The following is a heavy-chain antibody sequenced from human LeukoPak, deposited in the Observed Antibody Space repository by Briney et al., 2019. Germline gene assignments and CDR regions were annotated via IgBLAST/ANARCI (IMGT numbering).Heavy chain of an antibody. CDR2: IYYSGST. CDR3: ARDLSSCDFWSGWALYYMDV. D-gene: IGHD3-3*01. Sequence: PSETLSLTCTVSGGSISSSSYYWGWIRQPPGKGLEWIGSIYYSGSTYYNPSLKSRVTISVDTSKNQFSLKLSSVTAADTAVYYCARDLSSCDFWSGWALYYMDVWGKGTTVTVSS. J-gene: IGHJ6*03. V-gene: IGHV4-39*07. CDR1: GGSISSSSYY.